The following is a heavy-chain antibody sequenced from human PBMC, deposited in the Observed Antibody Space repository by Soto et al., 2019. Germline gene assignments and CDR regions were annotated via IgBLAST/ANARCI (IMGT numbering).Heavy chain of an antibody. J-gene: IGHJ4*02. CDR2: IYYSGST. V-gene: IGHV4-39*01. CDR3: VYSSSGRRDY. D-gene: IGHD6-6*01. CDR1: GGSISSSSYY. Sequence: SETLSFTCTVSGGSISSSSYYWGWIRQPPGKGLEWIGSIYYSGSTYYNPSLKSRVTISVDTSKNQFSLKLSSVTAADTAVYYCVYSSSGRRDYWGQGTLVTVSS.